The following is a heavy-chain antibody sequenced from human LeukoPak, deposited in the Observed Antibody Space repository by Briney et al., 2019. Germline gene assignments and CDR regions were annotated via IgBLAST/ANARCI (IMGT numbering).Heavy chain of an antibody. V-gene: IGHV4-59*08. D-gene: IGHD3-22*01. CDR2: IYYSGST. Sequence: SETLSLTCTVSGGSISSYYRSWIRQPPGKGLEWIGYIYYSGSTNYNPSLKSRVTISVDTSKNQFSLKLSSVTAADTAVYYCARGVISDADFDYWGQGTLVTVSS. CDR3: ARGVISDADFDY. J-gene: IGHJ4*02. CDR1: GGSISSYY.